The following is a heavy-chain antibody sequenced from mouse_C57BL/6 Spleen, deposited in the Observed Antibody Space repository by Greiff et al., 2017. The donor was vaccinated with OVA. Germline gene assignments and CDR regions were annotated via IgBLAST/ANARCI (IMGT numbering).Heavy chain of an antibody. J-gene: IGHJ2*01. D-gene: IGHD4-1*01. Sequence: EVQRVESGGGLVKPGGSLKLSCAASGFTFSSYAMSWVRQTPEKRLEWVATISDGGSYTYYPDNVKGRFTISRDNAKNNLYLQMSHLKSEDTAMYYCARGGNWVDYWGQGTTLTVSS. CDR3: ARGGNWVDY. CDR1: GFTFSSYA. CDR2: ISDGGSYT. V-gene: IGHV5-4*01.